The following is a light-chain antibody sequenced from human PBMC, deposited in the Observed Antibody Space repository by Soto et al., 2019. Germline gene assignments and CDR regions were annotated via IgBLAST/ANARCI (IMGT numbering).Light chain of an antibody. Sequence: QSALTQPASVSGSPGQSIAISCTGTSSDVGGYNYVSWYQQHPGKAPKLMVYDVSKPPSGVSNRFSGSKSGNTASLTISGHQAEDEDDYYCSSYTSSSTYVFGTGTQLTVL. J-gene: IGLJ1*01. V-gene: IGLV2-14*01. CDR1: SSDVGGYNY. CDR2: DVS. CDR3: SSYTSSSTYV.